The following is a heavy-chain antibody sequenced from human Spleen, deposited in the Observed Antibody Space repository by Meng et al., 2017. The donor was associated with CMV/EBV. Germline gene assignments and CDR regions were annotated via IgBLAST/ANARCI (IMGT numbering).Heavy chain of an antibody. CDR3: ASVRSAFDV. J-gene: IGHJ3*01. Sequence: SETLSLTCTVYGGSFSGYYWSWIRQPPGKGLEWIGEINHSGSTNYNPSHKSRVSISLDTSRNQVSLNLGSATAADTAVYYCASVRSAFDVWGHGTMVTVSS. CDR1: GGSFSGYY. V-gene: IGHV4-34*06. CDR2: INHSGST.